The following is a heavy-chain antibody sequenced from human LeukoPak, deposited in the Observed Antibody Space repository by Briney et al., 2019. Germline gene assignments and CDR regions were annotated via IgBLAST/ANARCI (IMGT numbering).Heavy chain of an antibody. CDR2: ISDSGGST. J-gene: IGHJ4*02. D-gene: IGHD5/OR15-5a*01. CDR1: GFTFSSYA. Sequence: PGGSLRLSCAASGFTFSSYAMSWVRQAPGKGLEWVSSISDSGGSTYYADSVKGRFTISRDTSKSTLFLQMNSLRGEDTAVYYCARRMSTFDYWGQGTLVTVSS. V-gene: IGHV3-23*01. CDR3: ARRMSTFDY.